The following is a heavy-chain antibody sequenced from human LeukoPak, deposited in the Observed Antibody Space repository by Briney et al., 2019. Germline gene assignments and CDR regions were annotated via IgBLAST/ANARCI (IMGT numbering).Heavy chain of an antibody. CDR2: IKRDGSDK. Sequence: GGSLRLSCAASGFTFSSFWMSWVRQAPGKGLEWVAGIKRDGSDKYYLDSVKGRFTISRDNAKNSLFLQMNSLRAEDTAVYYCTILTGYFDTFDYWGQGTLVTVSS. CDR1: GFTFSSFW. V-gene: IGHV3-7*01. CDR3: TILTGYFDTFDY. J-gene: IGHJ4*02. D-gene: IGHD3-9*01.